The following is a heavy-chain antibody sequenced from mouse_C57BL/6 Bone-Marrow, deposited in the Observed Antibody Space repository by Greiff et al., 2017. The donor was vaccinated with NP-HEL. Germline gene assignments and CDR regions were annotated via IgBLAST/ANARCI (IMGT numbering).Heavy chain of an antibody. CDR1: GFTFSDAW. D-gene: IGHD2-4*01. CDR3: RIYYDYDEGVYAMDY. J-gene: IGHJ4*01. V-gene: IGHV6-6*01. Sequence: EVHLVESGGGLVQPGGSMKLSCAASGFTFSDAWMDWVRQSPEKGLEWVAEIRNKANNHATYYAESGKGRFTISRDAAKSSVYLQMNSLRAEDTGIYNCRIYYDYDEGVYAMDYWGKGTSVTVST. CDR2: IRNKANNHAT.